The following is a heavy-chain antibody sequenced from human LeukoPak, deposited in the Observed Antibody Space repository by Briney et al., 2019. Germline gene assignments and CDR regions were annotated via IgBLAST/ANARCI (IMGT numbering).Heavy chain of an antibody. V-gene: IGHV3-20*04. D-gene: IGHD2-2*01. CDR2: INWNGGST. CDR1: GFTFDDYG. Sequence: GGSLRLSCAASGFTFDDYGMSWVRQAPGKGLEWVSGINWNGGSTGYADSVKGRFTISRDNAKNSLYLQMNSLRAEDTALYYCARGYCSSTSCYFDYWGQGTRVTVSS. CDR3: ARGYCSSTSCYFDY. J-gene: IGHJ4*02.